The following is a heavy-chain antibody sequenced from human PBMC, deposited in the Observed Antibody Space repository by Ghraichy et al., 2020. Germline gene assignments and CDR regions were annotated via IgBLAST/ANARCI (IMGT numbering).Heavy chain of an antibody. Sequence: ASVKVSCQASGYTFRNYDIHWVRQAAGQGLEWMGWLNPVSGNSGYAQRFQGGVTMTGNTSINTVYMELLGLTSDDAAVYFCARRNIYCSGGSCFLAPLGFWGQGTLVTVSS. CDR1: GYTFRNYD. D-gene: IGHD2-15*01. V-gene: IGHV1-8*02. J-gene: IGHJ4*02. CDR2: LNPVSGNS. CDR3: ARRNIYCSGGSCFLAPLGF.